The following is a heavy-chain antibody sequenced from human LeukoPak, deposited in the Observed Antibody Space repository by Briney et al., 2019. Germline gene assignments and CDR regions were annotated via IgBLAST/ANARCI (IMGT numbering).Heavy chain of an antibody. V-gene: IGHV3-15*01. D-gene: IGHD6-6*01. CDR1: GFTFSNAW. CDR2: IKSKTDGGRT. J-gene: IGHJ4*02. Sequence: GGSLRLSCAASGFTFSNAWMSWVRQAPGKGLEWVGRIKSKTDGGRTDYAAPVKGRFTISRDDSKNTLYLQMNSLKTEDTAVYYCTTAEIAAQTWGQGTLVTVSS. CDR3: TTAEIAAQT.